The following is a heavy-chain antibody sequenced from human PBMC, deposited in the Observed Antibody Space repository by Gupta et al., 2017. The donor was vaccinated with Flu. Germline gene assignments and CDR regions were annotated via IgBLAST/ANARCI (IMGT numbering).Heavy chain of an antibody. Sequence: GLEWIGEINHSGSTNYNPSLKSRVTISVDTSKNQFSLKLSSVTAADTAVYYCARGLLYCSSTSCYRIAARPYPNYYYMDVWGKGTTVTVSS. CDR2: INHSGST. CDR3: ARGLLYCSSTSCYRIAARPYPNYYYMDV. D-gene: IGHD2-2*01. V-gene: IGHV4-34*01. J-gene: IGHJ6*03.